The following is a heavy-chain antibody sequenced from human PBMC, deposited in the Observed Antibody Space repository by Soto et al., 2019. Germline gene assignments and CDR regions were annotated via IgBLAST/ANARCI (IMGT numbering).Heavy chain of an antibody. CDR1: GFTFSSYG. CDR3: ARATGYNWNSRRGYYFYY. D-gene: IGHD1-1*01. CDR2: IWYDGSNK. J-gene: IGHJ4*02. Sequence: QVQLVESGGGVVQPGRSLRLSCAASGFTFSSYGMHWVRQAPGKGLEWVAVIWYDGSNKYYADSEKGRFTIPRDNSKNTRYLQMNSLRAEDTAVYYWARATGYNWNSRRGYYFYYWGQGTLVTFSS. V-gene: IGHV3-33*01.